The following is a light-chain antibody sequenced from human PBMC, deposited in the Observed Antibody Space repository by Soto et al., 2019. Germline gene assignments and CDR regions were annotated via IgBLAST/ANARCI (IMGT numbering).Light chain of an antibody. CDR3: EYYGSSIT. CDR1: QSISNNH. Sequence: EIVFTQSAGTLSLSPGERVTLSCRASQSISNNHLAWYQQKPGQAPRLLIHGTSNRATGIPDRFSGSGSGTDFTLTFSRLEPEDFAVYYCEYYGSSITFGGGTKVDIK. V-gene: IGKV3-20*01. CDR2: GTS. J-gene: IGKJ4*01.